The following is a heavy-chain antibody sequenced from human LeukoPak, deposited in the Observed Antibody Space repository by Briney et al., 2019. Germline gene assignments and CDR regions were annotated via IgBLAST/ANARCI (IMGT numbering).Heavy chain of an antibody. J-gene: IGHJ4*01. Sequence: GGSLRLSCAASGFTSSNSAMSWVRQAPGKGLEWVSTLSGSGITTYYADSVKGRFTISRDNSKNTLYLQMNTLRAEDSALYYCAKGIYSSGWSYFDYWGHGTLVTVSS. D-gene: IGHD6-19*01. CDR1: GFTSSNSA. CDR3: AKGIYSSGWSYFDY. CDR2: LSGSGITT. V-gene: IGHV3-23*01.